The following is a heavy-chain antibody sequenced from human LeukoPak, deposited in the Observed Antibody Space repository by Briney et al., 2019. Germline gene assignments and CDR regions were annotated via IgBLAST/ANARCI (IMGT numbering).Heavy chain of an antibody. CDR3: ARGSSASLSGY. V-gene: IGHV3-30-3*01. Sequence: PGGSLTLSCAASGFTFSSYAMHWLRPAPGKGLEWVAVISYDGSNKYYADSVKGRLTISRDNSKNTLYLQMNSLRAEDTAVYYCARGSSASLSGYWGQGTLVTVSS. CDR1: GFTFSSYA. D-gene: IGHD6-6*01. CDR2: ISYDGSNK. J-gene: IGHJ4*02.